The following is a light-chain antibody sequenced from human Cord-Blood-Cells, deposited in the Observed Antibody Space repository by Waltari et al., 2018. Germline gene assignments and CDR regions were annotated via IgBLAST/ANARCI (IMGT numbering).Light chain of an antibody. CDR1: QSISSW. CDR2: KAS. J-gene: IGKJ2*01. V-gene: IGKV1-5*03. CDR3: QQYNSYPYT. Sequence: DIQMTQSPSTLSASVGYRVTITFRASQSISSWLAWYKQKPGKAPKLLIYKASSLESGVPSRFSGSGSGTEFTLTISSLQPDDFATYYCQQYNSYPYTFGQGTKLEIK.